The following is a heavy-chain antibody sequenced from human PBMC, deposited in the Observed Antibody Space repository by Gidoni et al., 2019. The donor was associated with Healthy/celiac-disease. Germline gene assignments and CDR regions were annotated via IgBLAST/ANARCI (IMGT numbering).Heavy chain of an antibody. D-gene: IGHD2-2*01. J-gene: IGHJ3*02. CDR2: IRSKAYGGTT. V-gene: IGHV3-49*04. CDR1: GFTFGDYA. CDR3: TRDLIVVVPAADPGTRGVAFDI. Sequence: EVQLVESGGGLVQPGRSLRLSCPASGFTFGDYAMSWVRQAPGKGLEWVGFIRSKAYGGTTEYAASVKGRFTISRDDSKSIAYLQMNSLKTEDTAVYYCTRDLIVVVPAADPGTRGVAFDIWGQGTMVTVSS.